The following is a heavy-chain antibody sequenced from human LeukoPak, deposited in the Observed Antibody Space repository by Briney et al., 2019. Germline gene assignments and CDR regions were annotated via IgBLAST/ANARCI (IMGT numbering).Heavy chain of an antibody. CDR2: IYYSGTT. CDR3: AREDPQTTVPEGMDV. D-gene: IGHD4-17*01. CDR1: GGSISHYY. Sequence: PSETLSLTCTVSGGSISHYYWSWIRQSPGKGLEWIGYIYYSGTTNYNPSLKSRVTISVDTSRNQFSLQLRSVTAADTAVYYCAREDPQTTVPEGMDVWGQGITVIVSS. J-gene: IGHJ6*02. V-gene: IGHV4-59*01.